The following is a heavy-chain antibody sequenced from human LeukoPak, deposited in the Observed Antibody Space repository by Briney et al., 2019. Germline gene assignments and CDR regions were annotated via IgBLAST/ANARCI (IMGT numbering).Heavy chain of an antibody. CDR2: ISDSGGSA. Sequence: GGSLRLSCAASGFTFSSYAMSWVRQAPGKGLEWVSAISDSGGSAYYADSVKGRFTISRDNSKNTLYLQMNSLSAEDTAVYYCAKGFTELLWYAFFDCWGQGTVVTVSS. CDR3: AKGFTELLWYAFFDC. CDR1: GFTFSSYA. V-gene: IGHV3-23*01. D-gene: IGHD3-10*01. J-gene: IGHJ4*02.